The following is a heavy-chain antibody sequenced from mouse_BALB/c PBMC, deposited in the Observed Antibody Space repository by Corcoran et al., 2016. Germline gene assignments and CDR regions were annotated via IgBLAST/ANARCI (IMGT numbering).Heavy chain of an antibody. CDR3: ARSHGSSRAWFAY. Sequence: QVQLQQSGAELMKPGASVKLSCKATGYTSSSYWIEWVKQRPGHGLEWIGEILPGSGSTNYNEKFKGKATFTADTSSNTAYMQLSSLTSEDSAVYYCARSHGSSRAWFAYWGQGTLVTVSA. CDR1: GYTSSSYW. V-gene: IGHV1-9*01. CDR2: ILPGSGST. D-gene: IGHD1-1*01. J-gene: IGHJ3*01.